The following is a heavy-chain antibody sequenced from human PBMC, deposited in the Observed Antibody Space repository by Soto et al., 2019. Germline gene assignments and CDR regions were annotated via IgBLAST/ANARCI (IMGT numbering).Heavy chain of an antibody. CDR1: GVSFSSYS. Sequence: GGSARLSCAASGVSFSSYSMKWVRQGPGRGLEWVSYISSGAVTIYYADSVKGRFTISRDNAKNSLYLQINSLRAEDTAVYYCARLCCTGGACPSDYWGQGTLVTVSS. J-gene: IGHJ4*02. V-gene: IGHV3-48*01. CDR3: ARLCCTGGACPSDY. CDR2: ISSGAVTI. D-gene: IGHD2-8*02.